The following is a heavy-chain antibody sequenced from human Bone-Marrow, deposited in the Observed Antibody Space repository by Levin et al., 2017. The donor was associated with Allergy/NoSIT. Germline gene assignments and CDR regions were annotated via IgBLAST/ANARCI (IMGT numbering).Heavy chain of an antibody. J-gene: IGHJ3*01. CDR2: IIPIFGAA. V-gene: IGHV1-69*13. Sequence: SVKVSCKASGGTFSGYAISWVRQAPGQGLEWMGGIIPIFGAANYAQKFQGRVTITADESTSTAYVELNSLRSEDTAVYYCARRWGDYGGWALDVWGQGTMVTVSS. CDR3: ARRWGDYGGWALDV. D-gene: IGHD4-23*01. CDR1: GGTFSGYA.